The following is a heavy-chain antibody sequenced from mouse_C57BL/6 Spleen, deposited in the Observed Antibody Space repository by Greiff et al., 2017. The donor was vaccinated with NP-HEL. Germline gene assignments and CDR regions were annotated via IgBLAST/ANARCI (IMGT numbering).Heavy chain of an antibody. Sequence: VQLQQPGTELVKPGASVKLSCKASGYTFTSYWMHWVKQRPGQGLEWIGNINPSNGGTNYNEKFKSKATLTVDKSSSTAYMQLSSLTSEDSAVYYCARIPYYGSSYGAWFAYWGQGTLVTVSA. CDR1: GYTFTSYW. D-gene: IGHD1-1*01. V-gene: IGHV1-53*01. CDR3: ARIPYYGSSYGAWFAY. CDR2: INPSNGGT. J-gene: IGHJ3*01.